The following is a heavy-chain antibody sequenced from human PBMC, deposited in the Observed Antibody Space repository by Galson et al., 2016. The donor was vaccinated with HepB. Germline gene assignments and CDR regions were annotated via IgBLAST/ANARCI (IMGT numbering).Heavy chain of an antibody. CDR3: ARDPAQRTCNGANCTGAFDI. J-gene: IGHJ3*02. CDR2: IKEDGSEQ. Sequence: SLRLSCAASGFTFSRSWMTWVRQAPGKGLEWVANIKEDGSEQFYVDSVKGRFTISRDNAKSSLYLHMNSLGAQDTAVYHCARDPAQRTCNGANCTGAFDIWGQGTMVTVSS. D-gene: IGHD4/OR15-4a*01. V-gene: IGHV3-7*01. CDR1: GFTFSRSW.